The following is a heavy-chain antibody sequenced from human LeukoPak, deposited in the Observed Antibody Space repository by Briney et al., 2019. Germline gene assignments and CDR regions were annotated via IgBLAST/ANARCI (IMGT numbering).Heavy chain of an antibody. J-gene: IGHJ5*02. CDR2: ISGSGSGGST. Sequence: GGSLRLSCAASGFTFGSSAMSWVRQAPGKGLEWVSSISGSGSGGSTYYADSVKGRFTISRDNSKNTLYLQMNSLRAEDTAVYYCANLDRIAAAGTKFSYHVNNNWFDPWGQGTLVTVSS. V-gene: IGHV3-23*01. D-gene: IGHD6-13*01. CDR1: GFTFGSSA. CDR3: ANLDRIAAAGTKFSYHVNNNWFDP.